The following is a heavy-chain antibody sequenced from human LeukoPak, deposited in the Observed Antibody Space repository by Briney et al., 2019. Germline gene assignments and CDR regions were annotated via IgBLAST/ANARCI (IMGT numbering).Heavy chain of an antibody. CDR1: GGTFSSYA. J-gene: IGHJ4*02. D-gene: IGHD4-17*01. CDR2: IIPIFGTA. Sequence: SVKVSCKASGGTFSSYAISWVRQAPGQGLEWMGGIIPIFGTANYAQKFQGRVTITTDESTSTAYMELSSLRSEDTAVYYCARGDYGTLYGDYAQDYWGQGTLVTVSS. CDR3: ARGDYGTLYGDYAQDY. V-gene: IGHV1-69*05.